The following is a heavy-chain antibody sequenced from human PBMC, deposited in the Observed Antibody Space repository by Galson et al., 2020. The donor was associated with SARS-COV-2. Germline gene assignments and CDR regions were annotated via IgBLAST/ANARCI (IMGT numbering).Heavy chain of an antibody. Sequence: ASVKVSCKASGYTFTSYYMHWVRQAPGQGLEWMGIINPSGGSTSYAQKFQGRVTMTRDTSTSTVYMELSSLRSEDTAVYYCARDLTGTEWGPYYYGMDVWGQGTTVTVSS. CDR2: INPSGGST. CDR3: ARDLTGTEWGPYYYGMDV. CDR1: GYTFTSYY. J-gene: IGHJ6*02. V-gene: IGHV1-46*01. D-gene: IGHD3-9*01.